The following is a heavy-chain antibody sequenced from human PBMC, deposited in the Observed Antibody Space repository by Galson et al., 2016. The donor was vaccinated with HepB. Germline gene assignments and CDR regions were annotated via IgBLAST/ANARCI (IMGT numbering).Heavy chain of an antibody. CDR1: GFTFSSYA. CDR2: ISGSDGST. J-gene: IGHJ5*02. CDR3: AKEVDYGDYGTHEFDP. Sequence: SLRLSCAASGFTFSSYAISWVRQAPGKGLEWVSGISGSDGSTYYADSVKGRFTISRDNSKNTLYLQMDSLRAEDTAVYYCAKEVDYGDYGTHEFDPWGQGTLVTVSS. D-gene: IGHD4-17*01. V-gene: IGHV3-23*01.